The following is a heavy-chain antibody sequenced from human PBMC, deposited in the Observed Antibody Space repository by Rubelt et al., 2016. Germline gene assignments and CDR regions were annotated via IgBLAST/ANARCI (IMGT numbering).Heavy chain of an antibody. CDR3: AQGLNYGDYVDDAFDI. D-gene: IGHD4-17*01. V-gene: IGHV2-5*02. Sequence: SGVGVGWIRQPPGKALEWLALIYWDDDKRYSPSLKSRLTITKDTSKNQVVLTMTNMDPVDTATYYCAQGLNYGDYVDDAFDIWGQGTMVTVSS. CDR1: SGVG. J-gene: IGHJ3*02. CDR2: IYWDDDK.